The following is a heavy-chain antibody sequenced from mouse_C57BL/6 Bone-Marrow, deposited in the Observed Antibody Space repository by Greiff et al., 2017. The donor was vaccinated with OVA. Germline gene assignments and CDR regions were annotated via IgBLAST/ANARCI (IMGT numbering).Heavy chain of an antibody. J-gene: IGHJ1*03. V-gene: IGHV3-8*01. Sequence: EVKLMESGPGLAKPSQTLSLTCSVTGYSITSDYWNWIRKFPGNKLEYMGYISYSGSTYYNPSLKSRISITRDTSKNQYYLQLNSVTTEDTATYYCARDKAYYRNYGRVWYFDVWGTGTTVTVSS. D-gene: IGHD2-5*01. CDR2: ISYSGST. CDR1: GYSITSDY. CDR3: ARDKAYYRNYGRVWYFDV.